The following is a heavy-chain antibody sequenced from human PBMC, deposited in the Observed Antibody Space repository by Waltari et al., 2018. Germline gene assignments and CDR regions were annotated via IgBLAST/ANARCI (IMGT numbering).Heavy chain of an antibody. CDR2: IYSGGST. J-gene: IGHJ6*02. CDR3: ARGLEGWFGELLSYYYYGMDV. Sequence: EVQLVESGGGLIQPGGSLRLSCAASGFTVSSNYMSWVRQAPGKGLEWVSVIYSGGSTYYADSVKGRFTISRDNSKNTLYLQMNSLRAEDTAVYYCARGLEGWFGELLSYYYYGMDVWDQGP. D-gene: IGHD3-10*01. CDR1: GFTVSSNY. V-gene: IGHV3-53*01.